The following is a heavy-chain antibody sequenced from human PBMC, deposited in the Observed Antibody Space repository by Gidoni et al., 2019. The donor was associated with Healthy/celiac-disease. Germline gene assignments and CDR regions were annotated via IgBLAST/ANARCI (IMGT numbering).Heavy chain of an antibody. D-gene: IGHD3-3*01. Sequence: GGSISSYYWSWIRQPPGKGLEWIGYIYDSGSTNYNPSLKRRVTISVDTSKNQFSLKLSSVTAAATAVYYCARSARDFWSGPEYFQPWGQGTLVTVSS. CDR3: ARSARDFWSGPEYFQP. V-gene: IGHV4-59*01. CDR2: IYDSGST. J-gene: IGHJ1*01. CDR1: GGSISSYY.